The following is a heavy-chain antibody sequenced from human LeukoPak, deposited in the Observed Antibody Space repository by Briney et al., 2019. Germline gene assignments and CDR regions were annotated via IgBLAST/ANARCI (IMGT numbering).Heavy chain of an antibody. CDR3: ARAADRYYYDSSGYYHDAFDI. D-gene: IGHD3-22*01. V-gene: IGHV3-30*14. J-gene: IGHJ3*02. Sequence: PGGSLRLSCAASGFTFSTYAMHWVRQTPGKGLEWVALVSYDGSNKYYADSVKGRFTISRDNSKNTLYLQMISLRAEDTAVYYCARAADRYYYDSSGYYHDAFDIWGQGTMVTVSS. CDR2: VSYDGSNK. CDR1: GFTFSTYA.